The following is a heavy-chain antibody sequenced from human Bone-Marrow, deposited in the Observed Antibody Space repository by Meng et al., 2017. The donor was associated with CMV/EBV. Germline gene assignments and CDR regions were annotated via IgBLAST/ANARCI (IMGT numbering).Heavy chain of an antibody. CDR1: GFTFSSYW. V-gene: IGHV3-7*01. Sequence: GESLKISCAASGFTFSSYWMSWVRQAPGKGLEWVANIKQDGSEKYYVDSVKGRFTISRDNAKNSLYLQMNSLRAEDTAVYYCARGVVVPAAIDLYWYFELWGLGTLVTVSS. J-gene: IGHJ2*01. CDR3: ARGVVVPAAIDLYWYFEL. CDR2: IKQDGSEK. D-gene: IGHD2-2*02.